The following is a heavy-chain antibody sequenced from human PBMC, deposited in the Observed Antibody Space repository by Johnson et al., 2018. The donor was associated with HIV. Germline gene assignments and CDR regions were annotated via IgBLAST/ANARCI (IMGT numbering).Heavy chain of an antibody. CDR1: GFTFSSYD. D-gene: IGHD2-2*01. CDR2: IGTAGDT. CDR3: ARVAPAHDAFDI. J-gene: IGHJ3*02. Sequence: VLLVESGGGLVQPGGSLRLSCAASGFTFSSYDMHWVRQATGKGLEWVSAIGTAGDTYYPGSVQGRFTISRDNSKNTLYLQMNSLRAEDTAVYYCARVAPAHDAFDIWGQGTMVTVSS. V-gene: IGHV3-13*01.